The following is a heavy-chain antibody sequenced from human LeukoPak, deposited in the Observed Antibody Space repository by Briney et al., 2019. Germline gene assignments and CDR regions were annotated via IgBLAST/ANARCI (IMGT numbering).Heavy chain of an antibody. Sequence: SETLSLTCTVSGGSISSSSYYWGWIRQPPGKGLEWIGSIYYSGSTHYNPSLKSRVTISVDTSKNQFSLKLSSVTAADTAVYYCARQYCSSTSCYFFDYWGQGTLVTVSS. V-gene: IGHV4-39*01. CDR3: ARQYCSSTSCYFFDY. J-gene: IGHJ4*02. CDR2: IYYSGST. CDR1: GGSISSSSYY. D-gene: IGHD2-2*01.